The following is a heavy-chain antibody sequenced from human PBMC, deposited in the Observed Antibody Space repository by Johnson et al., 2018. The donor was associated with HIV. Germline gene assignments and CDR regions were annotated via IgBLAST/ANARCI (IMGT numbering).Heavy chain of an antibody. V-gene: IGHV3-13*01. D-gene: IGHD3-22*01. J-gene: IGHJ3*02. CDR3: AKDTGAYYYDSSGYWDAFDI. CDR2: IGTAGDT. Sequence: VQLVESGGGLVKPGGSLRLSCAASGFTFSSYDMHWVRQATGKGLEWVSAIGTAGDTYYPGSVKGRFTISRDNSKNTLYLQMNSLRAEDTALYYCAKDTGAYYYDSSGYWDAFDIWGQGTMVTVSS. CDR1: GFTFSSYD.